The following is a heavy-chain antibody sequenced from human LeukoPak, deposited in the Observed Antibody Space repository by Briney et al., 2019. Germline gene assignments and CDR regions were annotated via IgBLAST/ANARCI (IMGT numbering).Heavy chain of an antibody. CDR2: IYSGGSI. V-gene: IGHV3-66*01. Sequence: QPGGSLRLSCAASGFTFSSNYMSWVRQAPGKGLEWVSVIYSGGSIYYADSVKGRFTISRDNSKNTLYLQMNSLRAEDTAVYYCARGWSRMEDWFDPWGQGTLVTVSS. D-gene: IGHD2-15*01. CDR3: ARGWSRMEDWFDP. CDR1: GFTFSSNY. J-gene: IGHJ5*02.